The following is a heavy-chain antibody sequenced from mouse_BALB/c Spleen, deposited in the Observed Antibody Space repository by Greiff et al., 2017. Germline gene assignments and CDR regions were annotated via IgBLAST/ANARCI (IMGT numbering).Heavy chain of an antibody. J-gene: IGHJ4*01. CDR3: ARKIYYYGSSYVNAMDY. CDR1: GFSLTGYG. D-gene: IGHD1-1*01. CDR2: LWGDGST. V-gene: IGHV2-6-7*01. Sequence: VQLQQSGPGLVAPSQSLSITCTVSGFSLTGYGVNWVRQPPGKGLEWLGMLWGDGSTDYNSALKSRLSISKDNSKSQVFLKMNSLQTDDTARYYWARKIYYYGSSYVNAMDYWGQGTSVTVSS.